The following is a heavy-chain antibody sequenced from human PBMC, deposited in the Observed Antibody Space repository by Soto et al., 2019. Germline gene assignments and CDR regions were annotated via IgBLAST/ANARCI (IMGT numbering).Heavy chain of an antibody. Sequence: LRLSCAASGFTFSSYAMSWVRQAPGKGLEWVSGIGDSGGSTYYADSVKGRFTISRDNSKNTLYLQMNSLRAEDTALYYCAKGRSYYYYYGVDVWGQGTTVTVSS. CDR1: GFTFSSYA. CDR2: IGDSGGST. J-gene: IGHJ6*02. V-gene: IGHV3-23*01. CDR3: AKGRSYYYYYGVDV.